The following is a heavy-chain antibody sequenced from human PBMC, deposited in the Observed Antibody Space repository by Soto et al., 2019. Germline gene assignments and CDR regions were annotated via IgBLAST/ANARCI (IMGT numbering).Heavy chain of an antibody. V-gene: IGHV2-5*02. J-gene: IGHJ4*02. Sequence: QITLKESGPTLVKPTQTLTLTCTFSGFSLTTSGVGVGWIRQPPGKALEWLALIYWDDEKRYSPSLKSRLTITKDTLENQVVLTMTNMDPVDTATYYCVHRRDDLLAGYQTFDYWGQGTLVTVSS. D-gene: IGHD3-9*01. CDR1: GFSLTTSGVG. CDR3: VHRRDDLLAGYQTFDY. CDR2: IYWDDEK.